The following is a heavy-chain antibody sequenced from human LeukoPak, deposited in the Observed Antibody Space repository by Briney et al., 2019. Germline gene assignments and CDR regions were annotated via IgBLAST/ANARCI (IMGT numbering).Heavy chain of an antibody. D-gene: IGHD5-18*01. Sequence: WVNVSYKASGGTFTSYAISWVRQGPGQGLEWMGRIIPILGIANYAQKFQGRVTITADKSTGTAYMELSSLRSEDTAVYYCAKGSYGHDYWGQGTLVTVSS. CDR1: GGTFTSYA. CDR3: AKGSYGHDY. CDR2: IIPILGIA. V-gene: IGHV1-69*04. J-gene: IGHJ4*02.